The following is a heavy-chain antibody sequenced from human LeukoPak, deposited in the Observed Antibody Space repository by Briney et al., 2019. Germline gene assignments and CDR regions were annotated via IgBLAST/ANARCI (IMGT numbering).Heavy chain of an antibody. J-gene: IGHJ6*02. V-gene: IGHV1-8*01. D-gene: IGHD3-3*01. CDR3: ARVKYYYDFWSGYYTPGYYYYGMDV. Sequence: ASVKVSCKASGYTFTSYDINWVRQATGQGLEWTGWMNPNSGNTGYAQKFQGRVTMTRNTSISTAYMELSSLRSEDTAVYYCARVKYYYDFWSGYYTPGYYYYGMDVWGQGTTVTVSS. CDR1: GYTFTSYD. CDR2: MNPNSGNT.